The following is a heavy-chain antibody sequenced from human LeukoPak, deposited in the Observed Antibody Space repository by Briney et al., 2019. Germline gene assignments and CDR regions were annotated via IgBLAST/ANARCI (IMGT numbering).Heavy chain of an antibody. CDR3: ARDILGRDGYRYYDY. CDR2: INGSGDAT. V-gene: IGHV3-21*01. J-gene: IGHJ4*02. Sequence: PGGSLRLSCAVSGFLFSHYTMTWVRQGPGKGLEWVSSINGSGDATLYADSVMGRFTISRDNAKNSLYLQMNSLRAEDTAVYYCARDILGRDGYRYYDYWGQGTLVTVSS. CDR1: GFLFSHYT. D-gene: IGHD5-24*01.